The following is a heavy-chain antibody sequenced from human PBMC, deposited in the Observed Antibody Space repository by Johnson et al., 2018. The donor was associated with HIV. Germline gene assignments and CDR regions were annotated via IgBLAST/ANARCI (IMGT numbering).Heavy chain of an antibody. CDR1: GFTVNSNY. CDR2: ISYDGSNK. D-gene: IGHD1-26*01. V-gene: IGHV3-30*03. CDR3: ARVRGGRENAFDI. J-gene: IGHJ3*02. Sequence: QLVESGGGLVKPGGSLRLSCAASGFTVNSNYMSWVRQAPGQGLEWVGVISYDGSNKYYADSVKGRFTISRDNSKNTMSLQMNSPRVEDTAVYYCARVRGGRENAFDIWGQGTMVTVSS.